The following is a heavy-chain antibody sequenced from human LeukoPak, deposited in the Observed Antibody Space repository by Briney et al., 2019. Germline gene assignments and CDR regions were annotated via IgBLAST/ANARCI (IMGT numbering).Heavy chain of an antibody. CDR2: IYYSGST. Sequence: SETLSLTCTVSGGSISSYYWSWIRQPPGKGLEWIGYIYYSGSTNYNPSLKSRVTISVDTSKNQFSLKLSSVTAADTAVYYCARVTLHTLCVDVWGQGTTVTVSS. CDR3: ARVTLHTLCVDV. J-gene: IGHJ6*02. CDR1: GGSISSYY. D-gene: IGHD2-21*01. V-gene: IGHV4-59*01.